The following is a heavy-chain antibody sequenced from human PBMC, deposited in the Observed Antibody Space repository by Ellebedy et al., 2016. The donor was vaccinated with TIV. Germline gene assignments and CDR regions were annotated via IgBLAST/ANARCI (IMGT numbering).Heavy chain of an antibody. CDR2: IIPIFGTA. D-gene: IGHD2-15*01. Sequence: SVKVSXXASGGTFSSYAISWVRQAPGQGLEWMGGIIPIFGTANYAQKFQGRVTITADESTSTAYMELSSLRSEDTAVYYCARVKGGTDFQFDYWGQGTLVTVSS. CDR3: ARVKGGTDFQFDY. V-gene: IGHV1-69*13. J-gene: IGHJ4*02. CDR1: GGTFSSYA.